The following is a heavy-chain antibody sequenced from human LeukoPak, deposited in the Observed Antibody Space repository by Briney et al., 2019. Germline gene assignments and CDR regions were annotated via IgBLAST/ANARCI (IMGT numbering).Heavy chain of an antibody. V-gene: IGHV3-23*01. CDR3: ANQDSGSYYAVGH. CDR1: GFTFSTYA. J-gene: IGHJ5*02. D-gene: IGHD1-26*01. Sequence: GRSLRLSRAASGFTFSTYAMSWVRQPPGKGLEWVSSISAGGSSTCYADSVKGRFTISRDNTKNTLYLQMNSLRAEDTAVFYCANQDSGSYYAVGHWGQGTLVTVSS. CDR2: ISAGGSST.